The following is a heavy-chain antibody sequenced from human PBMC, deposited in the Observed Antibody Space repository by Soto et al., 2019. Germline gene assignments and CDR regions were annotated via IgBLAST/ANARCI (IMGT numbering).Heavy chain of an antibody. V-gene: IGHV1-18*01. J-gene: IGHJ6*02. CDR2: ISAYNGNT. CDR3: ARGAYCGGDCYYYGMDV. Sequence: GASVKVSCKASGYTFTSYGISWVRQAPGQGLEWMGWISAYNGNTNYAQKLQGRVTMTTDTSTSTAYMELRSLRSDDTAVYYCARGAYCGGDCYYYGMDVWGQGTTVTVSS. D-gene: IGHD2-21*01. CDR1: GYTFTSYG.